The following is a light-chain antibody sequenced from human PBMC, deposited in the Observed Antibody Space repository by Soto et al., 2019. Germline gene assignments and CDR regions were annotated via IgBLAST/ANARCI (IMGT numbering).Light chain of an antibody. J-gene: IGKJ1*01. CDR2: GAF. Sequence: EIVLTQPPGTLSLSPGERVTLSSRASQIVPSDYLAWYHQEPGQAPRLLIYGAFNRATGIPDRFSGSGSGTDFTLSISRLEPGDFGVYFCHQYGKSPRTFGQGTKVDIK. CDR3: HQYGKSPRT. V-gene: IGKV3-20*01. CDR1: QIVPSDY.